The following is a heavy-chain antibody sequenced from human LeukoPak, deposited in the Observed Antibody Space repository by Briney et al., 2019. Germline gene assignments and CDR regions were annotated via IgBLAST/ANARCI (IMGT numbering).Heavy chain of an antibody. Sequence: GGSLRLSCAASGFTFSSYGMHWVRQAPGKGLEWVAVISYDGGNKYYADSVKGRFTISRDNSKNTLYLQMNSLRAEDTAVYYCAKSGSSWASRTYYFDYWGQGTLVTVSS. CDR1: GFTFSSYG. V-gene: IGHV3-30*18. D-gene: IGHD6-13*01. CDR2: ISYDGGNK. J-gene: IGHJ4*02. CDR3: AKSGSSWASRTYYFDY.